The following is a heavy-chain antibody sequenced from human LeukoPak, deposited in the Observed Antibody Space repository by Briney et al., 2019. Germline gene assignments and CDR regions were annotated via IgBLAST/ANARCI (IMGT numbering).Heavy chain of an antibody. CDR2: IRSKANSYAT. J-gene: IGHJ6*03. Sequence: GGSLRLSCAASGFPFSGSAMHWVRQASGKGLEWVGRIRSKANSYATAYAASVKGRFTISRDDSKNTAYLQMNSLKTEDTAVYYCTRQGPELRYYYMDVWGKGTTVTVSS. CDR3: TRQGPELRYYYMDV. V-gene: IGHV3-73*01. CDR1: GFPFSGSA. D-gene: IGHD1-7*01.